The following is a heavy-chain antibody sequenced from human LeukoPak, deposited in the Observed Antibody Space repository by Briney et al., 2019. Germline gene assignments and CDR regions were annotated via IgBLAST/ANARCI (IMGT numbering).Heavy chain of an antibody. Sequence: GGSLRLSCAASGFTFSSYAMSWVRQAPGKGLEWVSAISGSGGGTYYADSVKGRFTISRDNSKNTLYLQMNSLRAEDTAVYYCARGPRFGELLHYWGQGTLVTVSS. V-gene: IGHV3-23*01. CDR3: ARGPRFGELLHY. CDR2: ISGSGGGT. CDR1: GFTFSSYA. D-gene: IGHD3-10*01. J-gene: IGHJ4*02.